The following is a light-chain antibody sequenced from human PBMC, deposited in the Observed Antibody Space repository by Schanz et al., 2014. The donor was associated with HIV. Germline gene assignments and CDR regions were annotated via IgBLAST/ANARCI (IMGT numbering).Light chain of an antibody. CDR1: SSDVRGYNL. J-gene: IGLJ2*01. CDR2: DVS. CDR3: QSFDRGMRGLI. Sequence: QSALTQPASVSGSPGQSITISCSGTSSDVRGYNLVSWYQQHPGKAPKLMIYDVSSRPSGVSNRFSGSKSGNTASLTISGLQAEDEADYYCQSFDRGMRGLIFGGGTKLTV. V-gene: IGLV2-14*02.